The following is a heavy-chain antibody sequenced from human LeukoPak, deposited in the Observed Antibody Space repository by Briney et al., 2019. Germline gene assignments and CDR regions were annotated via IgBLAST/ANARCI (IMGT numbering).Heavy chain of an antibody. CDR3: AKDLVAGRYYYYSMDV. CDR1: GFTFSSYG. Sequence: GGSLRLSCAASGFTFSSYGMHWVRQAPGKGLEWVAVIWYDGSNKYYADSVKGRFTISRDNSKNTLYLQMNSLRAEDTAVYYCAKDLVAGRYYYYSMDVWGKGTTVTVSS. V-gene: IGHV3-33*06. J-gene: IGHJ6*03. CDR2: IWYDGSNK. D-gene: IGHD2-8*02.